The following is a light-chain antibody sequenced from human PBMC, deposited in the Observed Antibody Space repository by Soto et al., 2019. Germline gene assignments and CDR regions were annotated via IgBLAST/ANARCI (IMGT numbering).Light chain of an antibody. J-gene: IGLJ1*01. CDR3: QSYDTSLNTYV. CDR2: GNI. Sequence: QAVLTQPPSVSGAPVQRVTISCTGGSSNVGAGYDVHWYQQLPGTAPKLLIYGNIVRPSGVPDRFSGSKSGSSASLAITGLQAEDEADYYCQSYDTSLNTYVFGTGTKLTVL. CDR1: SSNVGAGYD. V-gene: IGLV1-40*01.